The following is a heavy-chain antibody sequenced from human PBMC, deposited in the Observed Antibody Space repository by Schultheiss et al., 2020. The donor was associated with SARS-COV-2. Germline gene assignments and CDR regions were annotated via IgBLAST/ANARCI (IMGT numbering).Heavy chain of an antibody. CDR1: GFTFSSYA. J-gene: IGHJ6*02. CDR3: ASEGGRWV. Sequence: GGSLRLSCAASGFTFSSYAMSWVRQAPGKGLEWVAVISYDGSNKYYADSVKGRFTISRDNSKNTLYLQMNSLRAEDTAVYYCASEGGRWVWGQGTTVTVSS. CDR2: ISYDGSNK. V-gene: IGHV3-30-3*01. D-gene: IGHD3-16*01.